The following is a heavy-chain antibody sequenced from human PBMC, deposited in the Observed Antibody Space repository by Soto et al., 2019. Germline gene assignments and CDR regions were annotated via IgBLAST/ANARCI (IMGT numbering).Heavy chain of an antibody. J-gene: IGHJ4*02. Sequence: GASVKVSCKASGYTFTSYGISWVRQAPGQGLEWMGLISANNGNTSYAQKLQGRVTMTRDTSTSTVYMELSSLRSEDTAVYYCARERRDTRNFDYWGQGTLVTVSS. D-gene: IGHD5-18*01. CDR1: GYTFTSYG. V-gene: IGHV1-18*01. CDR3: ARERRDTRNFDY. CDR2: ISANNGNT.